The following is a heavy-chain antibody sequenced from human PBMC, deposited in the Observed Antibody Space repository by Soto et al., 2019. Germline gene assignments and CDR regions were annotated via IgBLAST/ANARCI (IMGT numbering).Heavy chain of an antibody. J-gene: IGHJ4*01. CDR1: GLTFSNYA. D-gene: IGHD3-16*02. V-gene: IGHV3-23*01. CDR2: VTGDGVTT. Sequence: EVQLLESGGALLQPGGSLRLSCAASGLTFSNYAMSCVRQAPGKGLEWVSTVTGDGVTTSYADSVKGRFTISRDNSKNTLYLQISGLRADDTAVYYCAKRLSYYFDSWGHGTLVTVSS. CDR3: AKRLSYYFDS.